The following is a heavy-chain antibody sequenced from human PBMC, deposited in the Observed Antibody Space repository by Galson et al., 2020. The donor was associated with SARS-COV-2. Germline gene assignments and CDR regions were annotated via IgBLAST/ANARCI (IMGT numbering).Heavy chain of an antibody. J-gene: IGHJ4*02. CDR1: GGSISSGDYY. CDR3: ASGRESSGRFDY. Sequence: SETLSLTCTVSGGSISSGDYYCSWVRQTPGKGLEWIGYMYYTGSSYYNPSLKRRGTISLDTSKNQFSLRLSSVTAADTAVYFCASGRESSGRFDYWGPGILVTVSS. V-gene: IGHV4-30-4*01. CDR2: MYYTGSS.